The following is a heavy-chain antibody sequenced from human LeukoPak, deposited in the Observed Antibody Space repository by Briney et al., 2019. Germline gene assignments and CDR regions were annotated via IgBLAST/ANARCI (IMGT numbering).Heavy chain of an antibody. V-gene: IGHV3-7*01. CDR3: AREGGGSYYIWFDP. Sequence: GGSLRLSCAASGFTFSSYWMSWVRQAPGKGLEWVANIKQDGSEKYYVDSVKGRFTISRDSAKNSLYLQMNSLRAEDTAVYYCAREGGGSYYIWFDPWGQGTLVTVSS. CDR2: IKQDGSEK. D-gene: IGHD1-26*01. J-gene: IGHJ5*02. CDR1: GFTFSSYW.